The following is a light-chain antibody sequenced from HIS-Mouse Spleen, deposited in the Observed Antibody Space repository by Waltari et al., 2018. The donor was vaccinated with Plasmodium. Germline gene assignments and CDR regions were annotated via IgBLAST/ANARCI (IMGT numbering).Light chain of an antibody. CDR1: QSLLHSNGYNN. Sequence: DMGMTQSHLPLPVTLGEPTSIPCRPIQSLLHSNGYNNLDWYLKKPGQSPQLWIYLGSNRASGVPDRFSGSGSGTDFTLKISRVEAEDVGVYYCMQALQTPLYTFGQGTKLESK. CDR3: MQALQTPLYT. J-gene: IGKJ2*01. V-gene: IGKV2-28*01. CDR2: LGS.